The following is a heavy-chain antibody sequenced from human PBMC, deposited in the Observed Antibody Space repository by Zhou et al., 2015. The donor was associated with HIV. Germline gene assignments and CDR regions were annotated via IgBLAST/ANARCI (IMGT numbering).Heavy chain of an antibody. Sequence: QVQLVQSGAEVKRPGASVKVSCKASGYTFTSYDISWVRQATGQGLEWVGWMNPNSGYTGYAQKFQGRVTMTRNTSITTAYMELSSLRSEDTAVYYCARVPVSGYGYWGQGTLVTVSS. V-gene: IGHV1-8*01. CDR3: ARVPVSGYGY. CDR2: MNPNSGYT. J-gene: IGHJ4*02. D-gene: IGHD3-10*01. CDR1: GYTFTSYD.